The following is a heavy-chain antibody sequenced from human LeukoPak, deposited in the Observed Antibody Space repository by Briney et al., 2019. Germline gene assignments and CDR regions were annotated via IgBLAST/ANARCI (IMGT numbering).Heavy chain of an antibody. CDR3: AKVARSTLLYYFDY. CDR1: GFTFSSYA. CDR2: ISGSGGST. Sequence: GGSLRLSCAASGFTFSSYAMSWVRQAPREGLEWVSDISGSGGSTYYADAVKGRFTISRDNSKNTLYLQMNSLRAEDTAVYYCAKVARSTLLYYFDYWGQGTVVTVSS. J-gene: IGHJ4*02. V-gene: IGHV3-23*01.